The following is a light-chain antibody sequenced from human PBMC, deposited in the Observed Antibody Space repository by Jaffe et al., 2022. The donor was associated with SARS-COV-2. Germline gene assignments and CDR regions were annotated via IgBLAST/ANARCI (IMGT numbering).Light chain of an antibody. CDR1: QSISSN. CDR3: QQYTDWPLT. CDR2: GAS. J-gene: IGKJ4*01. Sequence: EIVMTQSPATLSVSPGERATLSCRASQSISSNLAWYQQKVGQAPRLLIYGASTRATGIPARFSGGGSGTDFTLTVSSLQSEDFAVYYCQQYTDWPLTFGGGTKVEIK. V-gene: IGKV3-15*01.